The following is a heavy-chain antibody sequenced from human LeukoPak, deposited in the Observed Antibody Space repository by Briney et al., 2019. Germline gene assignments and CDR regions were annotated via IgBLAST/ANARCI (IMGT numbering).Heavy chain of an antibody. Sequence: SETLSLTCTVSGGSISNYFWSWIRQPAGKGLEWIGRIYTSGSTDYNPSLKSRATMSIDTAKNHFSLNLTSVTAADTAVYYCASDFGYWGQGTLVTVSS. V-gene: IGHV4-4*07. J-gene: IGHJ4*02. CDR3: ASDFGY. CDR1: GGSISNYF. CDR2: IYTSGST. D-gene: IGHD3-10*01.